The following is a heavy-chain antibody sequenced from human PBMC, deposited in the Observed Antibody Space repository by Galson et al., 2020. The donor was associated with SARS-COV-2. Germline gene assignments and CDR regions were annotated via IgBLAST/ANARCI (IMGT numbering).Heavy chain of an antibody. CDR2: LSDGSTYT. V-gene: IGHV3-11*06. CDR3: ARGVEYFDA. J-gene: IGHJ4*02. Sequence: TGGSLRLSCAASGFTFSDYYMTWIRQAPGKGLEWLLYLSDGSTYTHSADSIKGRFTISRDNAKDSVYLQMNNLRAEDTAVYYCARGVEYFDAWGQGTLVTVSS. CDR1: GFTFSDYY. D-gene: IGHD3-3*01.